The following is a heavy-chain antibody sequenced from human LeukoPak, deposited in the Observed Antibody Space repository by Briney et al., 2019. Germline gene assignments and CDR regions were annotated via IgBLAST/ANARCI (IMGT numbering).Heavy chain of an antibody. CDR2: IKQDGSEK. D-gene: IGHD1-7*01. CDR3: ARGWNYAFRFDY. J-gene: IGHJ4*02. Sequence: GGSLRLSCAASGFSFSDYWMTWVRQARGKGLEWVAHIKQDGSEKYYVDSIKGRFTISRDNAKNLVYLQMNSLRAEDTAVYYCARGWNYAFRFDYWGQGTLVTVSS. CDR1: GFSFSDYW. V-gene: IGHV3-7*01.